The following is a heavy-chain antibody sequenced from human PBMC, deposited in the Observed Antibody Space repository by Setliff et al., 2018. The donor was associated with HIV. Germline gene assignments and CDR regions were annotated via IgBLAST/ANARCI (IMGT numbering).Heavy chain of an antibody. CDR1: GGSFSRSA. CDR2: IIPMFDTA. V-gene: IGHV1-69*13. D-gene: IGHD2-21*02. Sequence: SVKVSCEASGGSFSRSAISWVRQAPGHGLEWMGGIIPMFDTANYAERFHGRVTMTADESTSTVYMELSRLRPEDTAVYYCARDLGGDDSRYWYFDVWGRGTLVTVSS. CDR3: ARDLGGDDSRYWYFDV. J-gene: IGHJ2*01.